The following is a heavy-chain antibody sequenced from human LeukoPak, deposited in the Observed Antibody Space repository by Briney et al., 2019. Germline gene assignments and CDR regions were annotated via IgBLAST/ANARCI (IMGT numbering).Heavy chain of an antibody. D-gene: IGHD6-13*01. CDR3: AKDAIAAAHDYYYYMDV. Sequence: GGPLRLSCAAPGFTFDDYTMHWVRQAPGKGLEWVSLISWDSGKTYYADSVKGRFTISRDDSKNSLYLQMNSLRTEDTALYYCAKDAIAAAHDYYYYMDVWGKGTTVTVSS. V-gene: IGHV3-43*01. CDR1: GFTFDDYT. CDR2: ISWDSGKT. J-gene: IGHJ6*03.